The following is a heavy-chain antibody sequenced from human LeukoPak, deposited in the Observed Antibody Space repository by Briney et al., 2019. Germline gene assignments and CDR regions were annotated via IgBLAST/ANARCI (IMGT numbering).Heavy chain of an antibody. CDR3: ATSSRKNDY. CDR1: GYTFTSYY. J-gene: IGHJ4*02. Sequence: VVSVKVSCKASGYTFTSYYMHWVRQAPGQGLEWMGIINPSGGSTSYAQKFQGRVTMTRDTSISTAYMELSRLRSDDTAVYYCATSSRKNDYWGQGTLVTVSS. V-gene: IGHV1-46*01. CDR2: INPSGGST.